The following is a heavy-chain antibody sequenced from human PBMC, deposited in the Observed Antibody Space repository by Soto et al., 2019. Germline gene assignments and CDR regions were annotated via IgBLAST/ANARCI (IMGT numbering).Heavy chain of an antibody. V-gene: IGHV3-30*18. Sequence: QVQLVESGGGVVQPGRSLRLSCAASGCTFSSYGMHWVRQAPGKGLEWVAVISYDGSNKYYADSVKGRFTISRDNSKNTLYLQMNSLRAEDTAVYYCAKGGIQLWPPHAFDIWGQGTMVTVSS. CDR1: GCTFSSYG. CDR2: ISYDGSNK. J-gene: IGHJ3*02. CDR3: AKGGIQLWPPHAFDI. D-gene: IGHD5-18*01.